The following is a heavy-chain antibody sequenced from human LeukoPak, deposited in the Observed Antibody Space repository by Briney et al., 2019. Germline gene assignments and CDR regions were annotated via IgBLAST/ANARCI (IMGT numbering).Heavy chain of an antibody. J-gene: IGHJ4*02. CDR2: IYYTGTT. V-gene: IGHV4-59*01. Sequence: ETLSLTCTVSGASISSYYWSWIRQPPGKGLEWIGYIYYTGTTYHNPSLKSRLSMSMDTSKSQFSLKLSSVTAADTAMYYCARGSIVGGSGSKYNFDYWGQGILVTVSS. CDR3: ARGSIVGGSGSKYNFDY. CDR1: GASISSYY. D-gene: IGHD3-10*01.